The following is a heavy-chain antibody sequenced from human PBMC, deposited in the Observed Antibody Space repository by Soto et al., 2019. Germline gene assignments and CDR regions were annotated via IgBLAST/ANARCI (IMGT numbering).Heavy chain of an antibody. CDR2: INHSGST. Sequence: SETLSLTCAVYGGSFSGYYWSWIRQPPGKGLEWIGEINHSGSTNYNPSLKSRVTISVDTSKNQFSLKLSSVTAADTAVYYCARGHCSSTSCYIWNWFDPWGQGTLVTVSS. J-gene: IGHJ5*02. CDR3: ARGHCSSTSCYIWNWFDP. V-gene: IGHV4-34*01. CDR1: GGSFSGYY. D-gene: IGHD2-2*02.